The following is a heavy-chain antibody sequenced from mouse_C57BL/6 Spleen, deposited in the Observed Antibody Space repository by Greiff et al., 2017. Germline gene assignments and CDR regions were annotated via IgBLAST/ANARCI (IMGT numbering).Heavy chain of an antibody. V-gene: IGHV1-81*01. CDR1: GYTFTSYG. Sequence: VKLMESGAELARPGASVKLSCKASGYTFTSYGISWVKQRTGQGLEWIGEIYPRSGNTYYNEKFKGKATLTADKSSSTAYMELRSLTSEDSAVYFCASSQAMDYWGQGTSVTVSS. CDR2: IYPRSGNT. CDR3: ASSQAMDY. J-gene: IGHJ4*01.